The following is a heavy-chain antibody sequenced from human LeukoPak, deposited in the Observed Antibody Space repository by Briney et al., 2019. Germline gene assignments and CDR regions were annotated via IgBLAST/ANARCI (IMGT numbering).Heavy chain of an antibody. CDR1: GFSLTTSGVG. V-gene: IGHV2-5*01. Sequence: SGPTLVNPTQTLTLTCTFSGFSLTTSGVGVGWIRQPPGKALEWLALIYWNDDKRYSPSLKSRLTITKDTSKNQVVLTMTNMDPVDTATYYCAHTYYDFWSGYGWFDPWGQGTLVTVSS. D-gene: IGHD3-3*01. J-gene: IGHJ5*02. CDR3: AHTYYDFWSGYGWFDP. CDR2: IYWNDDK.